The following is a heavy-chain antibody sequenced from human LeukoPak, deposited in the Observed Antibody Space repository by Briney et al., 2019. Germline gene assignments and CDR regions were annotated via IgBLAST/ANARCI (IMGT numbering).Heavy chain of an antibody. CDR3: ARERNSGDYGNAFDV. CDR2: INPKRGVT. CDR1: GYTFTDYY. J-gene: IGHJ3*01. V-gene: IGHV1-2*02. D-gene: IGHD4-17*01. Sequence: ASVKVSCKTSGYTFTDYYIHWLRQAPGQGLEWMGWINPKRGVTTYSQKFQGRVTMTRDTSITTAYMELSRLRFDDTSMYYCARERNSGDYGNAFDVWGQGTKVTV.